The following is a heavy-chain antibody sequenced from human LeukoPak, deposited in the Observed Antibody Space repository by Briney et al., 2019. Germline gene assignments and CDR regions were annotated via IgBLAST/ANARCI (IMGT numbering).Heavy chain of an antibody. CDR1: GGSFSGYY. CDR2: INHSGST. Sequence: SETLSLTCAVYGGSFSGYYWSWIRQPPGKGLEWIGEINHSGSTNYNPSLKSRVTISVDTSKNQFSLKLSSMTAADTAVYCCARVLYGDYDYWGQGTLVTVSS. D-gene: IGHD4-17*01. J-gene: IGHJ4*02. V-gene: IGHV4-34*01. CDR3: ARVLYGDYDY.